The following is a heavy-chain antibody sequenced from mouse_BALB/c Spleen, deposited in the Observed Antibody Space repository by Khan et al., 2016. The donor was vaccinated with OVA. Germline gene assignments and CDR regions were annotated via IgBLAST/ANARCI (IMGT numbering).Heavy chain of an antibody. CDR1: GDSITSGY. CDR3: ARSTYRYSFFY. Sequence: EVQLQESGPSLVKPSQTLSLTCSVTGDSITSGYWNWIRKFPGNKLEYMGYIIYTGYTYYNPSLKSRISITRHTSKNQYYLQLSSVTDEDTATYXCARSTYRYSFFYWGQGTLVTVSA. CDR2: IIYTGYT. V-gene: IGHV3-8*02. D-gene: IGHD2-12*01. J-gene: IGHJ3*01.